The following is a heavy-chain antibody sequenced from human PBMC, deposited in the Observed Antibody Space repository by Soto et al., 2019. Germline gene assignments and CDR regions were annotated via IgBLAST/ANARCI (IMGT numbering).Heavy chain of an antibody. CDR3: ARGPQSSGRYYPYFQH. V-gene: IGHV1-18*01. CDR2: ISAYNGNT. Sequence: QVQLVQSGAEVKKPGASVKVSCKASGYTFTSYGISWVRQAPGQGLEWMGWISAYNGNTNYAQKLQGRVTMTTDTXTXXAYMERRSLRPADTAVYYCARGPQSSGRYYPYFQHWGQGTLVTVSS. D-gene: IGHD3-10*01. J-gene: IGHJ1*01. CDR1: GYTFTSYG.